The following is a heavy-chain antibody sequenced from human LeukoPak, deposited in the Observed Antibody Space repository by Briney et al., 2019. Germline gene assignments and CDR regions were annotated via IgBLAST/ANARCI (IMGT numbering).Heavy chain of an antibody. J-gene: IGHJ4*02. CDR1: GYTLTELS. CDR2: FDPEDGET. Sequence: ASVKVSCKVSGYTLTELSMHWVRQAPGKGLEWMGGFDPEDGETIYAQKFQGRVTVTEDTSTDTAYMELSSLRSEDTAVYYCAVGYCTNGVCYTIGYWGQGTLVTVSS. CDR3: AVGYCTNGVCYTIGY. D-gene: IGHD2-8*01. V-gene: IGHV1-24*01.